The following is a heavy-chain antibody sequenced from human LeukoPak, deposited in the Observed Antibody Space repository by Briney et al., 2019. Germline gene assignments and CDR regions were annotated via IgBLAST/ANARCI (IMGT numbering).Heavy chain of an antibody. Sequence: GGSLRLSCAASGFTVSSNYMSWVRQAPGKGLEWGSVIYSGGSTYYADSVKGRFTISRDNSKNTLYLQMNSLRAEDTAVYYCARSRDGYNPFFDYWGQGTLVTVSS. V-gene: IGHV3-53*01. D-gene: IGHD5-24*01. CDR1: GFTVSSNY. CDR3: ARSRDGYNPFFDY. CDR2: IYSGGST. J-gene: IGHJ4*02.